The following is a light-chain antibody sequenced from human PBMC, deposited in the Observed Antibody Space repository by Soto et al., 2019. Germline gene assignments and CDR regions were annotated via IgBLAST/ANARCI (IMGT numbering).Light chain of an antibody. J-gene: IGLJ2*01. CDR1: SGYSNYK. Sequence: QLVLTQPPSASASLGASVTLTCTLSSGYSNYKVDWYQQRPGKGPRFVMRVGTGGIVGSKGDGIPDRFSVLGLGLNRFLTIKNIQEEDESDYHCGADHGSGSNFVSVVFGGGTKLTVL. CDR3: GADHGSGSNFVSVV. V-gene: IGLV9-49*01. CDR2: VGTGGIVG.